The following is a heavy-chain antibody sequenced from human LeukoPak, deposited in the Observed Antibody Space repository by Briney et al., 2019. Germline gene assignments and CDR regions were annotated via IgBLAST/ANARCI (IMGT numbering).Heavy chain of an antibody. CDR2: SYSGGNA. J-gene: IGHJ3*01. CDR3: AHSKRGGGYYINAFAV. V-gene: IGHV4-59*01. Sequence: SETLSLTCTVSGASTSAYYWSWIRQPPGKGLEWIGYSYSGGNANYNPSLKSRVTITIDTSENQFSLRLTSVTAADTAIYFCAHSKRGGGYYINAFAVWGQGALVTISS. CDR1: GASTSAYY. D-gene: IGHD1-26*01.